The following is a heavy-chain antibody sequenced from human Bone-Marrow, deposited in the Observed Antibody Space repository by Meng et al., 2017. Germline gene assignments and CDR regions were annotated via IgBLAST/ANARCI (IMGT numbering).Heavy chain of an antibody. J-gene: IGHJ2*01. CDR1: GGSFSGYY. CDR3: ARGRGTMPYWYFDL. Sequence: QVALQQWGAGLLKPSETLSLPCAVYGGSFSGYYWSWIRQPPGKGLEWIGEINHSGSTNYNPSLKSRVTISVDTSKNQFSLKLSSVTAADTAVYYCARGRGTMPYWYFDLWGRGTLVTVSS. V-gene: IGHV4-34*01. D-gene: IGHD2-2*01. CDR2: INHSGST.